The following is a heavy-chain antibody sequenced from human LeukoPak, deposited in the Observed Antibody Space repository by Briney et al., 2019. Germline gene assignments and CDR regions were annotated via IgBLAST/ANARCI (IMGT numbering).Heavy chain of an antibody. CDR3: ARVISSRYYYFDY. Sequence: SETLSLTCAVSGGSISSGGYSWSWIRQPPGKGLEWIGYIYHSGSTYYNPSLKSRVTISVDRSKNQFSLKLSSVTAADTAVYYCARVISSRYYYFDYWGQGTLVNVSS. CDR1: GGSISSGGYS. CDR2: IYHSGST. V-gene: IGHV4-30-2*01. D-gene: IGHD3-10*01. J-gene: IGHJ4*02.